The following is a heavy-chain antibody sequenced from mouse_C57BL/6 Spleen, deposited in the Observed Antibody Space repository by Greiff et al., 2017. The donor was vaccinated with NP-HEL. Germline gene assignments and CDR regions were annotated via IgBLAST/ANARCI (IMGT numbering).Heavy chain of an antibody. CDR1: GYTFTNYW. V-gene: IGHV1-53*01. Sequence: QVQLKQPGTELVKPGASVKLSCKASGYTFTNYWMHWVKQRPGQGLEWIGNINPSNGGTNYNEKFKSKATLTVDKSSSTAYMQLSSLTSEDSAVYYCARGGRGPERFAYWGQGTLVTVSA. CDR3: ARGGRGPERFAY. CDR2: INPSNGGT. J-gene: IGHJ3*01.